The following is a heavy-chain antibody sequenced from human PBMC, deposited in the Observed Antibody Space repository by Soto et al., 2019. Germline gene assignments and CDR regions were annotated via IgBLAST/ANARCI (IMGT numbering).Heavy chain of an antibody. CDR2: IYHSGST. Sequence: QVQLQESGPGLVKPSGTLSLTCAVSGDSISSDNWWRWARQPPGKGLEWIGEIYHSGSTNYNPSLKSRVTISLDKSRNQFGLKLSSVTAADTAVYYCARDGSGSTSCCYYGMDVWGQGTTVGVSS. CDR1: GDSISSDNW. V-gene: IGHV4-4*02. CDR3: ARDGSGSTSCCYYGMDV. J-gene: IGHJ6*02. D-gene: IGHD2-2*01.